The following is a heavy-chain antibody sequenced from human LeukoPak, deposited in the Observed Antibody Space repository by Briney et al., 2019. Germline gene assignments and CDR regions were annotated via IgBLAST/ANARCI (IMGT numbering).Heavy chain of an antibody. D-gene: IGHD2-2*01. CDR2: ITRYGNT. Sequence: SETLSLTCAAYGGSFSGYYWSWIRQPPGKGLEWIGEITRYGNTNYNPSLKSRVIMALDTSKNQFSLRLNSVTAADTAVYYCARLDQLVQDYWYFDVWGRGTLVAVSS. J-gene: IGHJ2*01. CDR3: ARLDQLVQDYWYFDV. V-gene: IGHV4-34*01. CDR1: GGSFSGYY.